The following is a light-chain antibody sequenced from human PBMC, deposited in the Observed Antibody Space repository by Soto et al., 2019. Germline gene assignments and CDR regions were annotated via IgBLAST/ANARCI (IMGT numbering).Light chain of an antibody. CDR3: QQSYSTPWT. CDR2: TTS. Sequence: DIQMTQSPSSLSASVGDRVTITCRASQGISSFLNWYQQKPGRAPRLLIYTTSSLQSGVPSKFSGSASGTDFTLTISSLQPEDFATYYCQQSYSTPWTFGQGTKVDI. CDR1: QGISSF. J-gene: IGKJ1*01. V-gene: IGKV1-39*01.